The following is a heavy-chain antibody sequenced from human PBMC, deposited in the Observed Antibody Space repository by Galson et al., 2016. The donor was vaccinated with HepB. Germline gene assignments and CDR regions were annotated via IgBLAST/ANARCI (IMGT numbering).Heavy chain of an antibody. D-gene: IGHD1-1*01. CDR3: AAALDTTLEHFDY. V-gene: IGHV5-51*03. Sequence: QSGAEVKKPGGSLRISCKGSGSTFSEYFIGWVRQMPGKGLEWMAIIYPGDSDTRYNPSFQGQVTISADKSINTVYLQWSSLKASDTAIYYCAAALDTTLEHFDYWGQGTLVTVSS. CDR2: IYPGDSDT. CDR1: GSTFSEYF. J-gene: IGHJ4*02.